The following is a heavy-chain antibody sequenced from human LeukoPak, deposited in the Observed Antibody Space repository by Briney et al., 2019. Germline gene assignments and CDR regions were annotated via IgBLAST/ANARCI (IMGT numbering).Heavy chain of an antibody. D-gene: IGHD5-18*01. Sequence: SETLSLTCTVSGGSISSGDYYWSWIRQPPGKGLEWIGYIYYSGSTYYNPSLKSRVTISVDTSKNQFSLKLSSVTAADTAVYYCARGGIQLWFSFDYWGQGTLVTVSS. CDR2: IYYSGST. CDR3: ARGGIQLWFSFDY. J-gene: IGHJ4*02. V-gene: IGHV4-30-4*01. CDR1: GGSISSGDYY.